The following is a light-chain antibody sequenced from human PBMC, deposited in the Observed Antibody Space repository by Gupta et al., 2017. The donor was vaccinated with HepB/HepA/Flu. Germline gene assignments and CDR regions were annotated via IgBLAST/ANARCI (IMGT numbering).Light chain of an antibody. CDR1: QSISSW. J-gene: IGKJ2*01. Sequence: DIQMTQSPSTLSASVGDRVTITCRASQSISSWLAWYQQKPGKAPKLLIYKASSLESGVPSRFSGSGSGTXFTLTIXSLQPDDLATSNCQQYTTSSYTFGXGTKLEIK. V-gene: IGKV1-5*03. CDR2: KAS. CDR3: QQYTTSSYT.